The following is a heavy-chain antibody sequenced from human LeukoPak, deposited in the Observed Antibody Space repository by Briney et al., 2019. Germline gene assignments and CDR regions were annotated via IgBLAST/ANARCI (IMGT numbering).Heavy chain of an antibody. V-gene: IGHV3-30*18. D-gene: IGHD3-22*01. CDR3: AKARYYYDSSGYTTGDAFDI. Sequence: GGSLRLSCAASGFTFSSYNMHWVRQAPGKGLEWVAVISYDGSNKYYADSVKGRFTISRDNSKNTLYLQMNSLRAEDTAVYYCAKARYYYDSSGYTTGDAFDIWGQGTMVTVSS. J-gene: IGHJ3*02. CDR1: GFTFSSYN. CDR2: ISYDGSNK.